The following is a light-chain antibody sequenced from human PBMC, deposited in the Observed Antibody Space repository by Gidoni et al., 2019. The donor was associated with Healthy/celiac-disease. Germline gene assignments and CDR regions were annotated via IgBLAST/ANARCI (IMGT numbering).Light chain of an antibody. CDR1: QSVSSSY. CDR2: GAS. J-gene: IGKJ3*01. V-gene: IGKV3-20*01. Sequence: EIVLTQSPGTLSLSPGERATLSCRASQSVSSSYLAWYKQKPGQAPRLLIYGASSRATGIPDRFSGSGSGTDFTLTISRLEPEDFAVYYCQQYGSSQFTFXPXTKVDIK. CDR3: QQYGSSQFT.